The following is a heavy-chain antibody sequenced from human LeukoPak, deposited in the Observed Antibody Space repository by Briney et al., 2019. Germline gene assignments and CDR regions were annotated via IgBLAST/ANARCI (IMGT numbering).Heavy chain of an antibody. CDR3: ARDIGSGNYFDY. J-gene: IGHJ4*02. V-gene: IGHV3-7*01. Sequence: PGGSLRLSCEASGFSFSNYWMSWVRQAPGKGLEWVANIKHDGSEKYYVDPVKGRFTISRDNGKNSLYVQMNSLGVEDTAVYYCARDIGSGNYFDYWGQGTLVTVSS. D-gene: IGHD1-26*01. CDR1: GFSFSNYW. CDR2: IKHDGSEK.